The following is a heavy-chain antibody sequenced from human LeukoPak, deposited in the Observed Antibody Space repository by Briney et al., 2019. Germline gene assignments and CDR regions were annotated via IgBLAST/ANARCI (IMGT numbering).Heavy chain of an antibody. D-gene: IGHD1-14*01. J-gene: IGHJ4*02. CDR3: AREPGTTLDY. CDR2: IYSGGRT. V-gene: IGHV3-23*03. Sequence: PGGSLRLPCSASGFSFLFYAMAWVRQAPGKGLEWVSVIYSGGRTDYTDSVKGRFTISRDKSKNTLYLQMNGLRVEDTAVYYCAREPGTTLDYWGQGTLVTVSS. CDR1: GFSFLFYA.